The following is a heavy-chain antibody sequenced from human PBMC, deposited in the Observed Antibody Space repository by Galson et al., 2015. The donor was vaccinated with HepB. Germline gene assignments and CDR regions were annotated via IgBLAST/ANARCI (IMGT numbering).Heavy chain of an antibody. D-gene: IGHD1-26*01. V-gene: IGHV1-46*01. J-gene: IGHJ3*02. Sequence: SVKVSCKASGYTFTSYYMHWVRQAPGQGLEWMGIINPSGGSTSYAQKFQGRVTMTRDTSTSTVYMELSSLRSEDTAVYYCLVGARPYDAFDIWGQGTMVTVSS. CDR1: GYTFTSYY. CDR3: LVGARPYDAFDI. CDR2: INPSGGST.